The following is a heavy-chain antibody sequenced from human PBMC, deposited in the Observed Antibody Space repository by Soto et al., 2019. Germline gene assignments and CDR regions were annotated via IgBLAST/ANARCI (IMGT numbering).Heavy chain of an antibody. CDR2: ISYDGSNK. CDR3: AKGGVGSTPNAFDI. V-gene: IGHV3-30*18. Sequence: GGSLRLSCAASGFTFRSYGMHWVRQAPGKGLEWVAVISYDGSNKYYADSVKGRFTISRDNSKNTLYLQMNSLRAEDTAVYYCAKGGVGSTPNAFDIWGQGTMVP. J-gene: IGHJ3*02. CDR1: GFTFRSYG. D-gene: IGHD1-26*01.